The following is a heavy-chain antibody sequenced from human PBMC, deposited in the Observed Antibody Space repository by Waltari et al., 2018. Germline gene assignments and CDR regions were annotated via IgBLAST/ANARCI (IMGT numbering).Heavy chain of an antibody. CDR2: ISGSGSII. CDR3: ARDPHQIAVAHWFDP. J-gene: IGHJ5*02. Sequence: EVQLVESGGGLVQPGGSLRLSCAASGFTFSVYDMNWVRQAPGKGLEWVSYISGSGSIIDYADSVKGRFTIPRDNAKNSLYLQMNNLRAEDTAVYYCARDPHQIAVAHWFDPWGQGTLVTVSS. CDR1: GFTFSVYD. D-gene: IGHD2-2*01. V-gene: IGHV3-48*03.